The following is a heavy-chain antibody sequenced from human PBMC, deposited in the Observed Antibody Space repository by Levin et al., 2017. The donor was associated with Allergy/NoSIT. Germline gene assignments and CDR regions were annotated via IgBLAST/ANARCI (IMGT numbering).Heavy chain of an antibody. D-gene: IGHD3-10*01. J-gene: IGHJ4*02. Sequence: GSLRLSCAASGFTFSSYAMHWVRQAPGKGLEWVAVISYDGSNKYYADSVKGRFTISRDNSKNTLYLQMNSLRAEDTAVYYCARAGGSGSYSSGDYFDYWGQGTLVTVSS. V-gene: IGHV3-30-3*01. CDR3: ARAGGSGSYSSGDYFDY. CDR1: GFTFSSYA. CDR2: ISYDGSNK.